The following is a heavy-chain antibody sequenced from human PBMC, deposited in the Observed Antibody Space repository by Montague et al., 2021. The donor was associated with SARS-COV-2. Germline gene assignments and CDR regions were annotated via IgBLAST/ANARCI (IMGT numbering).Heavy chain of an antibody. V-gene: IGHV4-59*08. CDR1: GDSVSRSY. CDR2: IYYYGSV. D-gene: IGHD3-10*01. Sequence: SETLSLTCTVAGDSVSRSYWNWIRQSPGKGLEWIGYIYYYGSVNYNHSXKSRLSISLDTSKNQLSLTLTSVTAADTATYYCARQITMVREPFDSGGQGTLVLVSS. CDR3: ARQITMVREPFDS. J-gene: IGHJ4*01.